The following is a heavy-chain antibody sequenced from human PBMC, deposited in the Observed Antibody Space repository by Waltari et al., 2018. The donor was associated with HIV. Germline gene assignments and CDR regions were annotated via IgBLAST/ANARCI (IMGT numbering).Heavy chain of an antibody. D-gene: IGHD1-26*01. V-gene: IGHV1-69*18. Sequence: QEQLVQSGAEVKKPGSSVKVSCKASGGTFSSNAISWVRQAPGQGLEWMGRIIGGVAATSYAQKFHGRLTISADESTSRVFMGLSSLSFDDTAVYYCARGSSGSYRWFDPWGHGTLVTVSS. CDR2: IIGGVAAT. CDR1: GGTFSSNA. J-gene: IGHJ5*02. CDR3: ARGSSGSYRWFDP.